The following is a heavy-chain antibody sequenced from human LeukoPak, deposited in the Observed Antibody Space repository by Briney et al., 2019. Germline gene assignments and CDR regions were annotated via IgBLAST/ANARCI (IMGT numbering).Heavy chain of an antibody. Sequence: SETLSLTCTVSGGSISSYYWSWIRQPPGKGLEWIGYIYYSGSTNYNPSLKSRVTISVDTSKNQFSLKLSSVTAADTAVYYCARHWKYQPLSRYFNLWGRGTLVTVSS. D-gene: IGHD2-2*01. CDR1: GGSISSYY. V-gene: IGHV4-59*08. J-gene: IGHJ2*01. CDR3: ARHWKYQPLSRYFNL. CDR2: IYYSGST.